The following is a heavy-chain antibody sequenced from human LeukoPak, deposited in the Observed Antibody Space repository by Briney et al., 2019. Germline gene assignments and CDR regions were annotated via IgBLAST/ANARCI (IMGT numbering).Heavy chain of an antibody. J-gene: IGHJ5*02. CDR3: ARDLGVVPAWGWFDP. D-gene: IGHD2-2*01. CDR2: VYYSGST. CDR1: GGSVSSHRYY. V-gene: IGHV4-39*07. Sequence: SETLSLTCTVSGGSVSSHRYYWGWLRQPPGKGLEWIGSVYYSGSTYYDPSLKSRVVISVDTSKNQFSLNLSSVTAADTAVYYCARDLGVVPAWGWFDPWGQGTLVTVSS.